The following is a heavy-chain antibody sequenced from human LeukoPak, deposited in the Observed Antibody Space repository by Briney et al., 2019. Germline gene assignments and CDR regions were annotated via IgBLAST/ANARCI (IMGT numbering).Heavy chain of an antibody. J-gene: IGHJ4*02. V-gene: IGHV3-9*01. Sequence: GRSLRLSCAASGFTFDDYAMHWVRQAPGKGLEWVSGISWNSGSIGYADSVKGRFTISRDNAKNSLYLQMNSLRAEDTALYYCAKEGRDGYNSRWYYFDYWGQGTLVTVSS. CDR2: ISWNSGSI. D-gene: IGHD5-24*01. CDR1: GFTFDDYA. CDR3: AKEGRDGYNSRWYYFDY.